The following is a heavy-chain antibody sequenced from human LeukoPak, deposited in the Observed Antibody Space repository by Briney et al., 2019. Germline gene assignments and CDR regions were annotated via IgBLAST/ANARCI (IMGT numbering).Heavy chain of an antibody. V-gene: IGHV3-30*18. CDR3: AKDHSSGSYVY. J-gene: IGHJ4*02. D-gene: IGHD6-19*01. CDR2: ISYDGSNK. Sequence: GSLLLSCAASGFPFSSYGMHWVRQAPGKGLEGGAVISYDGSNKYYAHSVKGRFTISRDNSKNPLYLQMNSLRAEDTAVYYCAKDHSSGSYVYWGQGTLVTVSS. CDR1: GFPFSSYG.